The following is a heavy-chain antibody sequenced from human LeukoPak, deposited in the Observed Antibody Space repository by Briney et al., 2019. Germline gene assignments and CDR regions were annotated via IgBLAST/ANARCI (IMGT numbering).Heavy chain of an antibody. V-gene: IGHV1-2*02. CDR2: INPNSGGT. CDR3: AREGGDTAMAQYYFDY. Sequence: ASVKVSCKASGYTFTGYHMHWVRQAPGQGLEWMGWINPNSGGTNYAQKFQGRVTMTRDTSISTAYMELSRLRSDDTAVYYCAREGGDTAMAQYYFDYWGQGTLVTVSS. CDR1: GYTFTGYH. D-gene: IGHD5-18*01. J-gene: IGHJ4*02.